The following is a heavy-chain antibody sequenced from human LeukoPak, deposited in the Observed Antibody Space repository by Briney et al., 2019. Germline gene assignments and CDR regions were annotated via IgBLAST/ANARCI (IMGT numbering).Heavy chain of an antibody. CDR3: ARVRIAVAGTGEFDY. D-gene: IGHD6-19*01. CDR2: ISSSGSTI. J-gene: IGHJ4*02. Sequence: GGSLRLSCAASGFTFSSYGMSWVRQAPGKGLEWVSYISSSGSTIYYADSVKGRFTISRDNAKNSLYLQMNSLRAEDTAVYYCARVRIAVAGTGEFDYWGQGTLVTVSS. V-gene: IGHV3-48*04. CDR1: GFTFSSYG.